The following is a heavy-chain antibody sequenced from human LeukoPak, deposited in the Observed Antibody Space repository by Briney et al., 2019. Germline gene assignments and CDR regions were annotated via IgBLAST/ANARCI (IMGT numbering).Heavy chain of an antibody. CDR2: IIPIFGTA. D-gene: IGHD2-21*02. J-gene: IGHJ6*03. Sequence: ASVKVSCKASGGTFSSYAISWVRQAPGQGLEWMGGIIPIFGTANYAQKFQGRVTITADKSTSTAYMELSSLRSEDTAVYYCARGMIVVVTADYYYYYMDVWGKGTTVTVSS. CDR1: GGTFSSYA. CDR3: ARGMIVVVTADYYYYYMDV. V-gene: IGHV1-69*06.